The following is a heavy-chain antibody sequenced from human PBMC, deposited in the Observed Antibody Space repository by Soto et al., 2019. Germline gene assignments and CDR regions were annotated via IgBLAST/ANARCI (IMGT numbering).Heavy chain of an antibody. J-gene: IGHJ4*02. CDR3: AKGSVPGYYGSRPDY. V-gene: IGHV3-23*01. Sequence: EVQLLESGGGLVQPGGSLRLSCAASGFTFRSYAMSWVRQAPGKGLEWVSAISGSGGSTYYADSVKGRFTISRDNSKNTLYLQMNSLRAEDTAVYCCAKGSVPGYYGSRPDYWGQGTLVTVSS. D-gene: IGHD3-10*01. CDR1: GFTFRSYA. CDR2: ISGSGGST.